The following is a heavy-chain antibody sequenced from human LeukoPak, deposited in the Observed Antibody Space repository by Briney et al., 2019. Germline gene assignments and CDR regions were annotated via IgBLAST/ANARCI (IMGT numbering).Heavy chain of an antibody. V-gene: IGHV1-18*01. CDR3: AREDYSNYNGWFDP. CDR2: ISAYNGNT. D-gene: IGHD4-11*01. J-gene: IGHJ5*02. CDR1: GYTFTSYG. Sequence: ASVKVSCKASGYTFTSYGISWVRQAPGQGLEWMGWISAYNGNTNYARKLQGRVTMTTDTSTSTAYMELRSLRSDDTAVYCCAREDYSNYNGWFDPWGQGTLVTVSS.